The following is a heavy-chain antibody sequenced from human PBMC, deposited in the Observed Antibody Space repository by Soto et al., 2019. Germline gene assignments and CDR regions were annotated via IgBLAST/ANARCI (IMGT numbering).Heavy chain of an antibody. Sequence: ASVKVSCKASGYTFTSYDINWVRQATGQGLEWMGWMNPNSGNTGYAQKFQGRVTMTRNTSISTAYMELSSLRSEDTAVYYCGRALVLGAGSGRFTWELPDQWGQGSWVTVAS. CDR3: GRALVLGAGSGRFTWELPDQ. CDR1: GYTFTSYD. D-gene: IGHD3-10*01. V-gene: IGHV1-8*01. CDR2: MNPNSGNT. J-gene: IGHJ4*02.